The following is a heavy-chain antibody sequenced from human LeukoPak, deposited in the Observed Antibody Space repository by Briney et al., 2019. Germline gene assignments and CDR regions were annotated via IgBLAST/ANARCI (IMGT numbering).Heavy chain of an antibody. CDR3: ATYSSGWYDGDNDAFDI. Sequence: GASVKVSCKASGYTFTSYYMHWVRQAPGQGLEWMGIINPSGGSTSYAQKFQGRVTMTRDTSTSTAYMELSSLRSEDTAVYYCATYSSGWYDGDNDAFDIWGQGTMVTVSS. D-gene: IGHD6-19*01. V-gene: IGHV1-46*01. CDR2: INPSGGST. CDR1: GYTFTSYY. J-gene: IGHJ3*02.